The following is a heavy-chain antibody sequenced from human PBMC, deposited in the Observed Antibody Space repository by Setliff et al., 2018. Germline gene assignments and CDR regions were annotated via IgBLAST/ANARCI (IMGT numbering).Heavy chain of an antibody. J-gene: IGHJ6*03. CDR3: AREGVDTRSSTDYRYYMDV. CDR1: GGTFSNYG. V-gene: IGHV1-69*13. D-gene: IGHD5-18*01. CDR2: PIPIFGTT. Sequence: VKVSCKASGGTFSNYGISWVRQAPGKGLEWMGGPIPIFGTTDSAQKFHGRVTSTADESTSTCYMELRSLRTEDTAVYYCAREGVDTRSSTDYRYYMDVWGKGTTVTVSS.